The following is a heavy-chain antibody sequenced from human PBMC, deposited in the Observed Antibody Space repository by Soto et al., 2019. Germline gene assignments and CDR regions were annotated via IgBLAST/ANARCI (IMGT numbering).Heavy chain of an antibody. Sequence: QVQLVESGGGVVQPGRSLRLSCADSGFTFSRYGMHWVRQAPGKGLEWVAVISYDGSKKDYVDSVKGRFTISRDNSKNTLYLQMNSLRAEDTAVYYCAKDRGVRGGSLDYWGQGTLVTVSS. CDR3: AKDRGVRGGSLDY. CDR1: GFTFSRYG. D-gene: IGHD3-10*01. J-gene: IGHJ4*02. CDR2: ISYDGSKK. V-gene: IGHV3-30*18.